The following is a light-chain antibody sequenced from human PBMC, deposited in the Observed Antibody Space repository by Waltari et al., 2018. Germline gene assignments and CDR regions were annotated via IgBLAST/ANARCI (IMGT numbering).Light chain of an antibody. Sequence: QSVLTQPPSVSAAPGQRVTISCSGGSSNIGNNYVSWYRQFPGTAPKLLIYEDSGRPSGLPGRFSGSKTGTSATLDLTGLQAGDEAEYYCGTWDSSLSGAVFGGGTHLTVL. CDR2: EDS. V-gene: IGLV1-51*02. CDR1: SSNIGNNY. J-gene: IGLJ7*01. CDR3: GTWDSSLSGAV.